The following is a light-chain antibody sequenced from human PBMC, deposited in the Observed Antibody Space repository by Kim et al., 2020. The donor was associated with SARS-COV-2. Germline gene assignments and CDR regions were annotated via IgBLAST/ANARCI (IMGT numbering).Light chain of an antibody. CDR1: QNINSH. V-gene: IGKV1-39*01. CDR3: KQTYSSPFT. J-gene: IGKJ3*01. CDR2: AAS. Sequence: DIQMTQSPSSLSASVGDRVTITCRTSQNINSHLNWYHQKPGRAPKLLIYAASTLQGGVPFRFSGSGSETDFTFTISSLQPEDFATYFCKQTYSSPFTFGPGIRVDIK.